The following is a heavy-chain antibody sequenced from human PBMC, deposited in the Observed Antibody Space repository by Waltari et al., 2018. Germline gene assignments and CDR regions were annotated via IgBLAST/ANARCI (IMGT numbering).Heavy chain of an antibody. CDR2: IYYSGST. CDR1: GGSISSGGYY. V-gene: IGHV4-31*03. Sequence: QVQLQESGPGLVKPSQTLSLTCTVSGGSISSGGYYWSWIRQHPGKGLEGIGYIYYSGSTCYDQSLKSRVTISVDTAKNQLSLKLSCVTAADTAVYYCARVGLWFGESHGVDAFDIWGQGTMVTVSS. J-gene: IGHJ3*02. CDR3: ARVGLWFGESHGVDAFDI. D-gene: IGHD3-10*01.